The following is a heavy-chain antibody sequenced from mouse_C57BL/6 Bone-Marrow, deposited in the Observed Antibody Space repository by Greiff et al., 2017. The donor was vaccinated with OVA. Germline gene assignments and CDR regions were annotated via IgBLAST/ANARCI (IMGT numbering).Heavy chain of an antibody. D-gene: IGHD1-1*01. J-gene: IGHJ4*01. V-gene: IGHV14-4*01. Sequence: VHVKQSGAELVRPGASVKLSCTASGFNIKDDYMHWVKQRPEQGLEWIGWIDPENGDTEYASKFQGKATITADTSSNTAYLQLSSLTSEDTAVYYCTTPGFITTVVAHYYAMDYWGQGTSVTVSS. CDR1: GFNIKDDY. CDR3: TTPGFITTVVAHYYAMDY. CDR2: IDPENGDT.